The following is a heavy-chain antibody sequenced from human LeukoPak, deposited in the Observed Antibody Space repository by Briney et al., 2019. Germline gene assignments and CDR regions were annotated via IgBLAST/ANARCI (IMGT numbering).Heavy chain of an antibody. J-gene: IGHJ6*02. CDR1: GFTFSSYS. CDR3: ARVRYYYDSSGEYYYYYGMDV. CDR2: ISSSGSYI. Sequence: GGSLRLSCAASGFTFSSYSMNWVRQAPGKGLEWVSSISSSGSYIYYADSVKGRFTISRDNAKNSLYLQMNSLRAEDTAVYYCARVRYYYDSSGEYYYYYGMDVWGQGTTVTVSS. D-gene: IGHD3-22*01. V-gene: IGHV3-21*01.